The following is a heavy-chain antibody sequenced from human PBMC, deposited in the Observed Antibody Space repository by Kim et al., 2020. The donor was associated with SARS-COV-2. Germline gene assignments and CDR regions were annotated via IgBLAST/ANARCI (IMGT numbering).Heavy chain of an antibody. CDR3: ARDGVGYYDSSGTNPDYYYYGMDV. J-gene: IGHJ6*02. Sequence: ASVKVSCKASGYTFTGYYMHWVRQAPGQGLEWMGWINPNSGGTNYAQKFQGRVTMTRDTSISTAYMELSRLRSDDTAVYYCARDGVGYYDSSGTNPDYYYYGMDVWGQGTTVTVSS. CDR1: GYTFTGYY. V-gene: IGHV1-2*02. CDR2: INPNSGGT. D-gene: IGHD3-22*01.